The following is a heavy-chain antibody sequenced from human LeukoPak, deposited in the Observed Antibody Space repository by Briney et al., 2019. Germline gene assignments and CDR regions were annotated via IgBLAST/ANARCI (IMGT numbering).Heavy chain of an antibody. J-gene: IGHJ2*01. CDR2: ISSSSSYI. Sequence: GGSLILSCAASGFTFSSYSMNWVRQAPGKGLEWVSSISSSSSYIYYADSVKGRFTISRDNAKNSLYLQMNSLRAEDTAVYYCARSQGRRYFDLWGRGTLVTVSS. CDR3: ARSQGRRYFDL. CDR1: GFTFSSYS. V-gene: IGHV3-21*01.